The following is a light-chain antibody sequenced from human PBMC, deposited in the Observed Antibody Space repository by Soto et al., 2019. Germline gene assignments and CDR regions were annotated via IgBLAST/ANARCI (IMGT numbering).Light chain of an antibody. V-gene: IGKV1-39*01. Sequence: DIQMTQSPSSLSASVGDRVTITCRASQSITSYLNWYQQKPGKAPKRRIYAASSLQSGVPSRFSGSGPGTDFTLTTSSLQPEDFATYYCQHSYSTPRLTFGRGTKVEIK. CDR3: QHSYSTPRLT. CDR1: QSITSY. CDR2: AAS. J-gene: IGKJ4*01.